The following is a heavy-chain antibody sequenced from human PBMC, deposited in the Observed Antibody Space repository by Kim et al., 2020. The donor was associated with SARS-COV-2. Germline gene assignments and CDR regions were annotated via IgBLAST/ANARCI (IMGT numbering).Heavy chain of an antibody. CDR1: GDSVSSNSAA. Sequence: SQTLSLTCAISGDSVSSNSAAWNWIRQSPSRGLEWLGRTYYRSKWYNDYAVSVKSRITINPDTSKNQFSLQLNSVTPEDTAVYYCARGQTPYYGSGSYKDYWGQGTLVTVSS. D-gene: IGHD3-10*01. J-gene: IGHJ4*02. V-gene: IGHV6-1*01. CDR2: TYYRSKWYN. CDR3: ARGQTPYYGSGSYKDY.